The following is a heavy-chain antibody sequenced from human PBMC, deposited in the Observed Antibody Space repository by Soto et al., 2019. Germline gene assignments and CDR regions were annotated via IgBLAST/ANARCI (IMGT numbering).Heavy chain of an antibody. J-gene: IGHJ3*02. D-gene: IGHD4-17*01. CDR1: GFTFSSYS. CDR3: ARDGDYGDDAFDI. Sequence: EVQLVESGGGLVKPGGSLRLSCAASGFTFSSYSMNWVRQAPGKGLEWVSSISSSSSYIYYADSVKGRFTISRDNAKNSLYLQMKSLRAEDTAVYYCARDGDYGDDAFDIWGQGTMVTVSS. V-gene: IGHV3-21*01. CDR2: ISSSSSYI.